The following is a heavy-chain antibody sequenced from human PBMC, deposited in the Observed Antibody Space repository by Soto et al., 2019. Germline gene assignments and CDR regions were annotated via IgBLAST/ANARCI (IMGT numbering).Heavy chain of an antibody. CDR2: IYYSGST. CDR1: GGSISSYY. J-gene: IGHJ4*02. Sequence: QVQLQESGPGLVKPSETLSLTCTVSGGSISSYYWSWIRQPPGKGLEWIGYIYYSGSTNYNPSLKSRVTISVDPSKSPFSLKLNSRSAADTALYYCARHNYGSGSTYFDYWGQGTLVTVSS. V-gene: IGHV4-59*08. D-gene: IGHD3-10*01. CDR3: ARHNYGSGSTYFDY.